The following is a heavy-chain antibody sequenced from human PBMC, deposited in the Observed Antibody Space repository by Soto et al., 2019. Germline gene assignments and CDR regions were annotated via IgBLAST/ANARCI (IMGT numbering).Heavy chain of an antibody. J-gene: IGHJ4*02. V-gene: IGHV1-46*01. CDR2: INPSGGAT. CDR3: ARGRRDVI. Sequence: QVQLVQSGAEVKRPGASVKISCKASGFPFSHYYMIWVRQAPGQGLEWMGKINPSGGATTYAQNFQGRLTVTSDTSSSTVYMEIIGLTSDDTAVYYCARGRRDVIWCQGTQVTVSS. CDR1: GFPFSHYY.